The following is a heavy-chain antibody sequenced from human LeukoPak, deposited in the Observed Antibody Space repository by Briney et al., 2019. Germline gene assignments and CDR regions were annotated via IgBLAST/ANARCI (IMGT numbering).Heavy chain of an antibody. J-gene: IGHJ4*02. Sequence: GASVKVSCKASGGTFSSYAMSWVRQAPGKGLEWVSAISGSGGSTYYADSVKGRFTISRDNSKNTLYLQMNSLRPEDTAVYYCVGDFDYWGQGTLVTVSS. CDR3: VGDFDY. V-gene: IGHV3-23*01. CDR2: ISGSGGST. D-gene: IGHD3-16*01. CDR1: GGTFSSYA.